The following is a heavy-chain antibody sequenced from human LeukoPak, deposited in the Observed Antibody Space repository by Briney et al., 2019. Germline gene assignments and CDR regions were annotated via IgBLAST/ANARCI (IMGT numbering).Heavy chain of an antibody. J-gene: IGHJ4*02. V-gene: IGHV5-51*01. D-gene: IGHD5-18*01. CDR3: ARGGSYRYGSSDY. Sequence: GESLKISCKGSGYSFSNYWIGWVRQVPGKGLEWMGIIHPGDSGTRYSPSFQGQVTMSVDESITTAYLQWNNLRASDSAIYYCARGGSYRYGSSDYWGQGTLVTVSS. CDR2: IHPGDSGT. CDR1: GYSFSNYW.